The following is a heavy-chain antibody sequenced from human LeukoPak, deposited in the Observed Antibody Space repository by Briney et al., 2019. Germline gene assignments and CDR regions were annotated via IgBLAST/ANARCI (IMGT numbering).Heavy chain of an antibody. Sequence: TGGSLRLSCAASGFTFSSYSMNWVRQAPGKGLEWVSSISSSSSYIYYADSVKGRFTISRENAKNSLYLQMNSLRAEDTAVYYCARSPGEWEPMYYFDYWGQGTLVTVSS. J-gene: IGHJ4*02. D-gene: IGHD1-26*01. V-gene: IGHV3-21*01. CDR2: ISSSSSYI. CDR1: GFTFSSYS. CDR3: ARSPGEWEPMYYFDY.